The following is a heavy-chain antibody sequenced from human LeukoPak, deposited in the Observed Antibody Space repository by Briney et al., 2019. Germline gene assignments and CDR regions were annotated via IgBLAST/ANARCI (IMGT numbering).Heavy chain of an antibody. CDR1: GFTYTTYA. J-gene: IGHJ4*02. Sequence: GGSLRLSCAASGFTYTTYAMHWVRHAPGRGLEYVSAISTDGGGTYYANSVKGRFTISRDNSKNTLYLQMGSLRVEDMAVYYCARYSSGSCYDYWGQGTLVTVSS. CDR2: ISTDGGGT. V-gene: IGHV3-64*01. D-gene: IGHD6-13*01. CDR3: ARYSSGSCYDY.